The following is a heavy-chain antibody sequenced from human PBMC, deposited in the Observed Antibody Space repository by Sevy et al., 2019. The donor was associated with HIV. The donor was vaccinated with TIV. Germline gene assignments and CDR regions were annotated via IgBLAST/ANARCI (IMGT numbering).Heavy chain of an antibody. CDR1: GFTFSSYA. Sequence: GGSLRLSCAASGFTFSSYAMSWVRQAPGKGLEWVSAIRGSGGSTYYADSVKGRFTISGDNSKNTLYLQMNSLRAEDTAVYYCAKEKLVGYEGGGGNDYWGQGTLVTVSS. CDR3: AKEKLVGYEGGGGNDY. V-gene: IGHV3-23*01. J-gene: IGHJ4*02. D-gene: IGHD2-8*02. CDR2: IRGSGGST.